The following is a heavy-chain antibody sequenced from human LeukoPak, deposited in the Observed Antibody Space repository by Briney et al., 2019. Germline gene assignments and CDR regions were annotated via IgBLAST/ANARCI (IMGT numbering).Heavy chain of an antibody. CDR2: IRSKAYGGTT. J-gene: IGHJ4*02. CDR3: TSTGYSSSWPFDY. Sequence: GSLRLSCTASGFTFGDYAMSWVRQAPGKGLEWVGFIRSKAYGGTTEYAASVKGRFTISRDDSKSIAYLQMNSLKTEDTAVYYCTSTGYSSSWPFDYWGQGTLVTVSS. V-gene: IGHV3-49*04. D-gene: IGHD6-13*01. CDR1: GFTFGDYA.